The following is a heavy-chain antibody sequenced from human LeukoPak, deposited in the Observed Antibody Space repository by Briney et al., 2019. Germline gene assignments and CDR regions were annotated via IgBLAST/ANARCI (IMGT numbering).Heavy chain of an antibody. CDR2: IYYSGST. CDR3: ARTVVITRYFDY. D-gene: IGHD3-22*01. Sequence: PSETLSLTCTVPGGSISSGDYYWSWIRQPPGKGLEWIGYIYYSGSTYYNPSLKSRVTISVDTSKNQFSLKLSSVTAADTAVYYCARTVVITRYFDYWGQGTLVTVSS. CDR1: GGSISSGDYY. J-gene: IGHJ4*02. V-gene: IGHV4-30-4*01.